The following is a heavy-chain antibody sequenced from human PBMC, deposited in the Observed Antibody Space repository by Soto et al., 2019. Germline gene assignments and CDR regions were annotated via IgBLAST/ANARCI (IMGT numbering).Heavy chain of an antibody. CDR3: AKPYCSTTSCYSAGYYYGVDV. Sequence: EVQLLESGGGLVQPGGSLRLSCAASGFTFSSYAMSWVRQAPGKGLEWVSTISGGSTYYADSVKGRFVISRDNSKNTLYLQMNSLRAEDTAVYYCAKPYCSTTSCYSAGYYYGVDVWGQGTTVTVSS. J-gene: IGHJ6*02. V-gene: IGHV3-23*01. D-gene: IGHD2-2*01. CDR1: GFTFSSYA. CDR2: ISGGST.